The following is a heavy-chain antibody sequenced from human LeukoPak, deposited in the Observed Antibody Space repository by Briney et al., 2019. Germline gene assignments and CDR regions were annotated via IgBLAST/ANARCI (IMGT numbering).Heavy chain of an antibody. V-gene: IGHV2-5*02. CDR3: AHRRGSGTLFDY. CDR2: IYWDDDK. D-gene: IGHD3-10*01. CDR1: GFSLSTSGVG. Sequence: SGPTLVKPTQTLTLTCTFSGFSLSTSGVGVGWIRQPPGKALGWLALIYWDDDKRYSPSLKSRLTITKDTSKNQVVLTMTNMDPVDTATYYCAHRRGSGTLFDYWGQGTLVTVSS. J-gene: IGHJ4*02.